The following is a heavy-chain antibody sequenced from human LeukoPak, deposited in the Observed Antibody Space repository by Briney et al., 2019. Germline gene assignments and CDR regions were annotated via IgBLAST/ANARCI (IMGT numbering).Heavy chain of an antibody. CDR3: TRVAQSGPTGWFDP. CDR2: ISDSGSSL. CDR1: GFTFSDYY. D-gene: IGHD1-1*01. V-gene: IGHV3-11*04. Sequence: GGSLRLSCAASGFTFSDYYMSWIRQAPGKGLEWVSYISDSGSSLHYADSVKGRFTISRDNPGNVVYLQMDSLRAEDTAVYYCTRVAQSGPTGWFDPRGQGTLVTVAS. J-gene: IGHJ5*02.